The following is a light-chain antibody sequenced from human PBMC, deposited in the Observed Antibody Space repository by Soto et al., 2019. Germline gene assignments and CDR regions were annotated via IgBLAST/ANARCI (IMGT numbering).Light chain of an antibody. CDR2: AAS. Sequence: DIQMTQSPSPLSASVGDRVTITCRASQSISSYLNWYEHKPGKAPKLLIYAASTLQSAVPSRFSGSGSGTDFTLTISSLQPEDCATYYCQQTYSTPYTFGQGTKLEIK. V-gene: IGKV1-39*01. J-gene: IGKJ2*01. CDR3: QQTYSTPYT. CDR1: QSISSY.